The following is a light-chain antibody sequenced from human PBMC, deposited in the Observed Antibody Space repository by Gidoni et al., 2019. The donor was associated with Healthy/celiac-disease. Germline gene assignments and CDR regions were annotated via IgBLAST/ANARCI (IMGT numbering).Light chain of an antibody. J-gene: IGKJ4*01. V-gene: IGKV2-28*01. CDR2: LGS. CDR1: QSLFHTNGYNY. Sequence: VMPQSLLSLSVTPGESASISCRSSQSLFHTNGYNYLAWYPQKPGQSPQLLIYLGSHRAPGVPDRFSGSGAGTEFTLTISRVEAEDVGVYFCKQNRRAPLTFGGGTKVE. CDR3: KQNRRAPLT.